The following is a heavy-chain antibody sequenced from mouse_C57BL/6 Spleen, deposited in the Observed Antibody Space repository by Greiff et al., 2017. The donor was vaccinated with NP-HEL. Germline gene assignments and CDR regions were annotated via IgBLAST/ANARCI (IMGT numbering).Heavy chain of an antibody. CDR3: ARSRYDYDYAMDY. CDR1: GYAFSSSW. V-gene: IGHV1-82*01. J-gene: IGHJ4*01. Sequence: VQLQQSGPELVKPGASVKISCKASGYAFSSSWMNWVKQRPGKGLEWIGRIYPGDGDTNYNGKFKGKATLTADKSPSTAYMQLSSLTSEDSAVYFCARSRYDYDYAMDYWGQGTSVTVSS. CDR2: IYPGDGDT. D-gene: IGHD2-4*01.